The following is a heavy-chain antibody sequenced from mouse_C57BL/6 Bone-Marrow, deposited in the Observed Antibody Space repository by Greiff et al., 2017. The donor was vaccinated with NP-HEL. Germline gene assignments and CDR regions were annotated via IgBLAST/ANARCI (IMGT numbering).Heavy chain of an antibody. V-gene: IGHV1-59*01. Sequence: QVQLQQPGAELVRPGTSVKLSCKASGYTFTSYWMHWVKQRPGQGLEWIGVIDPSDSYTNYNQKFKGKATLTVDTSSSTAYMQLSSLTSEDSAVYYCARGGDYTIPLAYWGQGTLVTVSA. CDR3: ARGGDYTIPLAY. CDR2: IDPSDSYT. CDR1: GYTFTSYW. J-gene: IGHJ3*01. D-gene: IGHD2-12*01.